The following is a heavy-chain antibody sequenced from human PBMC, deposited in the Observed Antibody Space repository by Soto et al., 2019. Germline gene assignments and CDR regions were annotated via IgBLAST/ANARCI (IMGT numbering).Heavy chain of an antibody. CDR1: GYIFTDYY. CDR3: ASRMTTPTRQGDY. J-gene: IGHJ4*02. Sequence: QVQLVQSGAEVKKSGASVKVSCKASGYIFTDYYVNWVRQAPGQGLEWMGGIIPIFGTANYAQKFQGRVTITADKSTSTAYMELSSLRSEDTAVYYCASRMTTPTRQGDYWGQGTLVTVSS. CDR2: IIPIFGTA. D-gene: IGHD4-17*01. V-gene: IGHV1-69*06.